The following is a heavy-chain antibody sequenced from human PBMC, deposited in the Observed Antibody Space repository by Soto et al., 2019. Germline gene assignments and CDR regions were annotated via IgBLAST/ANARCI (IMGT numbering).Heavy chain of an antibody. D-gene: IGHD4-17*01. Sequence: SETLSLTCPVAGGSISSGGYYWSWIRQHPGKGLEWIGYNYYSGSTYYNPSLKSRVTISVDTSKNQFSLKLSSVTAADTAVYYCARDPTVTTKLGGFDPWGQGTLVTVSS. J-gene: IGHJ5*02. V-gene: IGHV4-31*03. CDR3: ARDPTVTTKLGGFDP. CDR2: NYYSGST. CDR1: GGSISSGGYY.